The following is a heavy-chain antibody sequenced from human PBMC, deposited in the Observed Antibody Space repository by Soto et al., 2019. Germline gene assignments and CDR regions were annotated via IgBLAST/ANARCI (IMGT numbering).Heavy chain of an antibody. V-gene: IGHV4-34*01. CDR1: GESFSGHI. Sequence: SETLSLTCAVYGESFSGHIWTWIRQPPGKGLEWIGSIYYSGSTYYNPSLKSRVTISVDTSKNQFSLKLSSVTAADTAVYYCAIHFIITMVRGVIALFDYWGQGTLVTVSS. CDR3: AIHFIITMVRGVIALFDY. J-gene: IGHJ4*02. CDR2: IYYSGST. D-gene: IGHD3-10*01.